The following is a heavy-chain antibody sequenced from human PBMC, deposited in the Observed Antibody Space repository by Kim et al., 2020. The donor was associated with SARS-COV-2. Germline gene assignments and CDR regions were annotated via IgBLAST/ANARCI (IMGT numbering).Heavy chain of an antibody. CDR2: ISSSSSYI. Sequence: GGSLRLSCAASGFTFSSYSMNWVRQAPGKGLEWVSSISSSSSYIYYADSVKGRFTISRDNAKNSLYLQMNSLRAEDTAVYYCARDQAVTYYYDSSGSLSYYYYGMDVWGQGTTVTVSS. J-gene: IGHJ6*02. CDR3: ARDQAVTYYYDSSGSLSYYYYGMDV. D-gene: IGHD3-22*01. CDR1: GFTFSSYS. V-gene: IGHV3-21*01.